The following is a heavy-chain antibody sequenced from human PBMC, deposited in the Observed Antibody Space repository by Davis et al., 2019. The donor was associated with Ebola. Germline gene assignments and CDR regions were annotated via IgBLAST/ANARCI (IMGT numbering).Heavy chain of an antibody. J-gene: IGHJ6*04. CDR3: AGSLAGSDYYGMDV. Sequence: GGSLRLSCAASGFIVGSNYMSWVRQAPGKGLEWVSVFYRGGNTYYADSVRGRFTISRDTSKNTLYLQMNTLRAEDTAVYYCAGSLAGSDYYGMDVWGKGTTVTVSS. V-gene: IGHV3-66*01. CDR1: GFIVGSNY. CDR2: FYRGGNT. D-gene: IGHD3-10*01.